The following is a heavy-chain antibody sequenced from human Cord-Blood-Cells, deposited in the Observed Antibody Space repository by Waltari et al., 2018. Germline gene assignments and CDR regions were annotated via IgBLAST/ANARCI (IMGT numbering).Heavy chain of an antibody. CDR2: ISSSSSYI. V-gene: IGHV3-21*01. J-gene: IGHJ3*02. CDR3: ARAWDTAMHAFDI. CDR1: GFTFSSSS. Sequence: EVQLVESGGGLVKPGGSLRLSCAASGFTFSSSSMHWVRQAPGKGLEWVSSISSSSSYIYYADSVKGRFTISRDNAKNSLYLQMNSLRAEDTAVYYCARAWDTAMHAFDIWGQGTMVTVSS. D-gene: IGHD5-18*01.